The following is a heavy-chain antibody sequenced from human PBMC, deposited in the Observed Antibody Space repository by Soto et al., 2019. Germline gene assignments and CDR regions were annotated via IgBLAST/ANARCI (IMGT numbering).Heavy chain of an antibody. CDR1: GGTFSIYT. J-gene: IGHJ4*02. CDR2: IIPLFGTT. D-gene: IGHD6-13*01. V-gene: IGHV1-69*13. Sequence: SVKVSGKASGGTFSIYTIAWVVQAPGQCLEWMGEIIPLFGTTNYVEKFQGRLTITADASTSTAYMELSSLRSEDTAMYYCARDSIAAAGTDYWGQGTLVTVSS. CDR3: ARDSIAAAGTDY.